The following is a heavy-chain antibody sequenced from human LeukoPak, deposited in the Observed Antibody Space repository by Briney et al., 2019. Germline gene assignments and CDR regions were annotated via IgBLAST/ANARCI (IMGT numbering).Heavy chain of an antibody. V-gene: IGHV4-31*03. J-gene: IGHJ4*02. CDR3: AREGWDCSGGSCYSVPLFDY. Sequence: SETLSLTCTVSGGSISIGGYYWGWIRQHPGKGLEWIGYIYYSGSTYYNPSLKSRVTISVDTSKNQFSLKLSSVTAADTAVYYCAREGWDCSGGSCYSVPLFDYWGQGTLVTVSS. CDR2: IYYSGST. CDR1: GGSISIGGYY. D-gene: IGHD2-15*01.